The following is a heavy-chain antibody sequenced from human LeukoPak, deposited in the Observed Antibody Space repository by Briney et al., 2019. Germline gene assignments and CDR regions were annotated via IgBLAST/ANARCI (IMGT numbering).Heavy chain of an antibody. CDR1: GGSISSGDYY. Sequence: SQTLSLTCTVSGGSISSGDYYWSWIRQHPGKGLEWIGYIYYSGSTYYNPSLKSRVTISVDTSKNQFSLKLSSVTAADTALYYCARETKPSYYYDSSGYFSAFDIWGQGTMVTVSS. D-gene: IGHD3-22*01. CDR2: IYYSGST. J-gene: IGHJ3*02. V-gene: IGHV4-31*03. CDR3: ARETKPSYYYDSSGYFSAFDI.